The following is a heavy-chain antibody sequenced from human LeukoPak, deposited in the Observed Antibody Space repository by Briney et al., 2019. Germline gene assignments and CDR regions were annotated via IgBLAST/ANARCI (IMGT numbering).Heavy chain of an antibody. CDR3: AKASVAIPQYCNS. Sequence: GGSLRLSCAASGFTFSTYAMNWVRQAPGKGLEWVSTISGTGSSTYYADSAKGRFTISRDNSKDTLFLQLNSLTAADTAMYFCAKASVAIPQYCNSWGQGTLVTVSS. CDR2: ISGTGSST. CDR1: GFTFSTYA. J-gene: IGHJ5*02. V-gene: IGHV3-23*01. D-gene: IGHD2-2*02.